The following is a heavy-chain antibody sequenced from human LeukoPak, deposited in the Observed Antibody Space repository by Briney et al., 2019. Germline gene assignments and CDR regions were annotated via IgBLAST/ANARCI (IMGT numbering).Heavy chain of an antibody. D-gene: IGHD2-8*02. V-gene: IGHV3-49*04. CDR2: IRSECYGGAA. CDR3: TRDGLVEGTFPGYFDN. CDR1: GFTFGDYA. Sequence: GGSLRLSCTTSGFTFGDYAINWVRQATAKGLDWVAFIRSECYGGAADYAASVKGRFTISRDVSKSIAYLQMNSLKTEDSAVYYCTRDGLVEGTFPGYFDNWGQGTLVTVSS. J-gene: IGHJ4*02.